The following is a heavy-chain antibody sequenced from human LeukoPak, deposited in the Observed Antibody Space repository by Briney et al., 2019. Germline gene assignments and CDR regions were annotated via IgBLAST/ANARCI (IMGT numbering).Heavy chain of an antibody. J-gene: IGHJ4*02. CDR1: GFPFSGSG. D-gene: IGHD2-15*01. CDR2: IWYDGSHQ. CDR3: AKDKDTPATAQPQRGYFES. Sequence: GGSLRLSCAASGFPFSGSGMHWVRQAPGKGLEWVAVIWYDGSHQYYADSVKGRFTISRDNSKNTLDLQMNSLRVEDTAVYSCAKDKDTPATAQPQRGYFESWGQGTLVTVSS. V-gene: IGHV3-33*06.